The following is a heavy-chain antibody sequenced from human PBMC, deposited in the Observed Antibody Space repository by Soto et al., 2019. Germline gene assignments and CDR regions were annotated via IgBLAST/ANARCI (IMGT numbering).Heavy chain of an antibody. CDR3: ARDLTTMKWNYYYGMDV. J-gene: IGHJ6*02. CDR2: ISYDGSNK. CDR1: GFTFSSYA. D-gene: IGHD3-22*01. Sequence: PGGSLRLSCAASGFTFSSYAMHWVRQAPGKGLEWVAVISYDGSNKYYADSVKGRFTISRDNSKNTLYLQMNSLRAEDTAVYYCARDLTTMKWNYYYGMDVWGQGTTVTVSS. V-gene: IGHV3-30-3*01.